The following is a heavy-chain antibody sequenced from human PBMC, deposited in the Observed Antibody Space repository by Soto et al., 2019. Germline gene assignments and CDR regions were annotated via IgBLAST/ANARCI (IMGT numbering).Heavy chain of an antibody. J-gene: IGHJ4*02. CDR3: AKDRVRYSRGPIDY. CDR2: ISYDGSNK. Sequence: GGSLRLSCAASGFTFSSYGMHWVRQAPGKGLEWVAVISYDGSNKYYADSVKGRFTISRDNSKNTLYLQMNSLRAEDTAVYYCAKDRVRYSRGPIDYWGQGTLVTVSS. D-gene: IGHD6-13*01. V-gene: IGHV3-30*18. CDR1: GFTFSSYG.